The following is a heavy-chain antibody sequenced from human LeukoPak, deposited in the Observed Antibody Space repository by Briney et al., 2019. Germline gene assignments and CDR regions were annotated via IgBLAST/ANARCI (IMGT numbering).Heavy chain of an antibody. V-gene: IGHV3-7*01. CDR1: GFTFRTYA. J-gene: IGHJ6*03. CDR3: ARGVVPAAISVRHYYMDV. Sequence: GGSLRLSCAASGFTFRTYAMTWVRQAPGKGLEWVANIKQDGSEKYYVDSVKGRFTISRDNAKNSLYLQMNSLRAEDTAVYYCARGVVPAAISVRHYYMDVWGKGTTVTVSS. D-gene: IGHD2-2*01. CDR2: IKQDGSEK.